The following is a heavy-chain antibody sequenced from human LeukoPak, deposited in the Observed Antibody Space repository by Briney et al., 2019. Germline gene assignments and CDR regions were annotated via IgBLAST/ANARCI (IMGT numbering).Heavy chain of an antibody. CDR2: IYWDDDK. CDR3: AHYYKQSPIVGAPGAFDI. Sequence: TLSLTCTVSGYSVSSVYYWGWIRQPPGKGLEWLALIYWDDDKRYSPSLKSRLTITKDTSKNQVVLTMTNMDPVDTATYYCAHYYKQSPIVGAPGAFDIWGQGTMVTVSS. V-gene: IGHV2-5*02. CDR1: GYSVSSVYY. J-gene: IGHJ3*02. D-gene: IGHD1-26*01.